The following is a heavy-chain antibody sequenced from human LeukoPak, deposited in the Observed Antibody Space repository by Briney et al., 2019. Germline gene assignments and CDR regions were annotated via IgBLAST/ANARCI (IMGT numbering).Heavy chain of an antibody. D-gene: IGHD2-2*02. CDR2: INPKNGGT. CDR3: RRDRCGSGSCYTGWFDP. Sequence: ASVKVSCKASGHTFTGYYIHWVRRAPGQGLEWMGWINPKNGGTKYGQKFQGRVTMTRDTSISTVYMELSRLRFDDTAVYYCRRDRCGSGSCYTGWFDPWGQGTLVTVSS. CDR1: GHTFTGYY. V-gene: IGHV1-2*02. J-gene: IGHJ5*02.